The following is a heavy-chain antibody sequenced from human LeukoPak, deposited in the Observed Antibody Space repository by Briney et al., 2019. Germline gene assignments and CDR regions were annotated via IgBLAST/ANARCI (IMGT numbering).Heavy chain of an antibody. J-gene: IGHJ4*02. D-gene: IGHD5-18*01. CDR1: GFTFSSYG. Sequence: GGSLRLSCAASGFTFSSYGMHWVRQAPGKGLEWVAVISYDGSNKYYADSVKGRFTISRDNSKNTLYLQMNSLRAEDTAVYYCAKRGYSYGYDEDSCFDYWGQGTLVTVSS. CDR2: ISYDGSNK. CDR3: AKRGYSYGYDEDSCFDY. V-gene: IGHV3-30*18.